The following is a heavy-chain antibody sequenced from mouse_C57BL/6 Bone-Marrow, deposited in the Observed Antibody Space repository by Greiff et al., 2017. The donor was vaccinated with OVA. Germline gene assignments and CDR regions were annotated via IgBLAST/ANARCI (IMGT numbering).Heavy chain of an antibody. V-gene: IGHV5-17*01. D-gene: IGHD1-1*01. CDR3: ARGDYSLAY. J-gene: IGHJ3*01. CDR1: GFTFSDYG. CDR2: ISSGSSTI. Sequence: EVQLVESGGGLVKPGGSLKLSCAASGFTFSDYGMHWVRQATEQGLEWVAYISSGSSTIYYADTVKGRFTISRDKAKNNLLLQMTSLRSEDTAMYYWARGDYSLAYWGQGTLVTVSA.